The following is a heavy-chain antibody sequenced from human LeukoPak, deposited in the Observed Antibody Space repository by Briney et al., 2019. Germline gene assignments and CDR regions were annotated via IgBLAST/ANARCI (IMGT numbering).Heavy chain of an antibody. V-gene: IGHV3-23*01. D-gene: IGHD7-27*01. CDR1: GFTFSSYA. CDR3: AKSPDNWGVYFDY. Sequence: GGSLRLPCAASGFTFSSYAMSWVRQAPGKGLEWVSAISGSGGSTYYADSVKGRFTISRDNSKNTLYLQMNSLRAEDTAVYYCAKSPDNWGVYFDYWGQGTLVTVSS. J-gene: IGHJ4*02. CDR2: ISGSGGST.